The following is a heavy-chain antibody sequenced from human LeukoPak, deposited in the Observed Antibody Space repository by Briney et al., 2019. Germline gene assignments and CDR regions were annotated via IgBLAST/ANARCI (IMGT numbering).Heavy chain of an antibody. D-gene: IGHD2/OR15-2a*01. Sequence: SETLSLTCTVSGGSISRSSYSWDWIRPPPGKGLEWIGAIYNSGRTSFNPSLKSRVTMSVDTSKNQFSLDLNSVTAADTAVYYCATYFAWGQGTLVTVSS. CDR1: GGSISRSSYS. CDR2: IYNSGRT. V-gene: IGHV4-39*01. CDR3: ATYFA. J-gene: IGHJ5*02.